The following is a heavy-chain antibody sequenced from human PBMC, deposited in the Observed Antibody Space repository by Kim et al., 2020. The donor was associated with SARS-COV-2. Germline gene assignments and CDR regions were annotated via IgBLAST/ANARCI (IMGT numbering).Heavy chain of an antibody. D-gene: IGHD6-19*01. J-gene: IGHJ4*02. V-gene: IGHV3-33*01. CDR3: ARGYSSGWLPTDY. CDR2: IWYDGSNK. Sequence: GGSLRLSCAASGFTFSSYGMHWVRQAPGKGLEWVAVIWYDGSNKYYADSVKGRFTISRDNSKNTLYLQMNSLRAEDTAVYYCARGYSSGWLPTDYWGQGTLVTVSS. CDR1: GFTFSSYG.